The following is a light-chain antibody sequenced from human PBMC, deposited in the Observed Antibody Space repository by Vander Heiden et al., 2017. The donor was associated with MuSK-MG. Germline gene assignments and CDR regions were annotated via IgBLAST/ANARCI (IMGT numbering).Light chain of an antibody. CDR1: QSISTY. Sequence: LQLTPAPSSLSASVGDRVTLTCRASQSISTYLKWYQQKPGEAPKLLIYAASSLPGGVPSRFSGSGSGTDFILTINSLQPEDFASYYCQQVDSNPRTFGQGTKLEIK. J-gene: IGKJ2*02. CDR2: AAS. V-gene: IGKV1-39*01. CDR3: QQVDSNPRT.